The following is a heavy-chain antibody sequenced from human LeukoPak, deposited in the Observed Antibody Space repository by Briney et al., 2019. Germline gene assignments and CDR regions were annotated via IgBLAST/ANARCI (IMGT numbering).Heavy chain of an antibody. Sequence: PGGSLRLSCAASGFSFSSYAMHWVRQAPGKGLEWVAVISFDGSNKYYADSVKGRFTISRDSPKNTLYLQMNSLRAEDTAVYYCAKRSGNCCYFDSWGQGTLVTVSS. D-gene: IGHD1-26*01. J-gene: IGHJ4*02. CDR3: AKRSGNCCYFDS. V-gene: IGHV3-30-3*01. CDR1: GFSFSSYA. CDR2: ISFDGSNK.